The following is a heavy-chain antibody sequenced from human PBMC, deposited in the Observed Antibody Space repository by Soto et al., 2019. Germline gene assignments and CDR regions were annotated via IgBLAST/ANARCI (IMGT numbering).Heavy chain of an antibody. CDR3: AKDSRSLTRITIFGVDYMDV. CDR1: GLTFNSYA. Sequence: EVQLLESGGGLVQPGGSLRLSCAASGLTFNSYAMSWVRQAPGKGLEWVAAISDSGGSTYYADSVKGRFTISRDNSKNTLYLQMINLRLEDTAVYYCAKDSRSLTRITIFGVDYMDVWGKGTTVTVSS. D-gene: IGHD3-3*01. J-gene: IGHJ6*03. CDR2: ISDSGGST. V-gene: IGHV3-23*01.